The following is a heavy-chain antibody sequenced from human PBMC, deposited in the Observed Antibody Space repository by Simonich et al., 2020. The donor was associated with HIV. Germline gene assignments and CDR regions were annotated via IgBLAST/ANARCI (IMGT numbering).Heavy chain of an antibody. CDR2: INHSGIH. J-gene: IGHJ4*02. CDR3: ARRDRELILYFDY. D-gene: IGHD3-3*01. Sequence: QVQLQQWGAGLLKPSETLSLTCAVYGGSFSGYYWSWIRQPPGKGLEWIGEINHSGIHNNKSSLNSRATISVDKSKNQFSLKLSSVTAADTAIYYCARRDRELILYFDYWGQGNLVTVSS. CDR1: GGSFSGYY. V-gene: IGHV4-34*04.